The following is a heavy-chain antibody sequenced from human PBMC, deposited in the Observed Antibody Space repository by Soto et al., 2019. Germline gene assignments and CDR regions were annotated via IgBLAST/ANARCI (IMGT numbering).Heavy chain of an antibody. Sequence: ASVKVSCKTSGHTFSDYGVSWVRQAPGQGLEWMGWINTYNGNTKYEHKFQGRVTLTTDASTRTVFLELTSLKFDDAAVYYCARGFIPENYWGQGTRVTVSS. CDR1: GHTFSDYG. V-gene: IGHV1-18*01. CDR2: INTYNGNT. J-gene: IGHJ4*02. D-gene: IGHD2-2*01. CDR3: ARGFIPENY.